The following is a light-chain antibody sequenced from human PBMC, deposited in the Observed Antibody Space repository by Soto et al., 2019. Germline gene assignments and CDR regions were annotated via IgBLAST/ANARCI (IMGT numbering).Light chain of an antibody. CDR1: QSVSSSY. V-gene: IGKV3-20*01. Sequence: EIVLTQSPGTLSLSPGERATLRATLSCRASQSVSSSYLAWYQQKPGQAPRLLIYGASSRATGIPDRFSGSGSGTDFTLTISRLEPEDFAVYYCQQYGSSLLTFGGGTKVEIK. CDR3: QQYGSSLLT. J-gene: IGKJ4*01. CDR2: GAS.